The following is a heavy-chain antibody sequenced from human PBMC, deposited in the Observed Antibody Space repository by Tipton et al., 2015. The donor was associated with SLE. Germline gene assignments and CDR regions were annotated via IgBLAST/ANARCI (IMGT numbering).Heavy chain of an antibody. Sequence: TLSLTCTVSGGSINSFYWTWVRQPAGKCLEWIGHFHSSGILNYNPSLKSRVTMSGDTSKNQLSLKLNAVTAADTAVYYCARTAVLAAIMMDVWGQGTTVTVSS. J-gene: IGHJ6*02. CDR3: ARTAVLAAIMMDV. CDR1: GGSINSFY. D-gene: IGHD3-3*02. CDR2: FHSSGIL. V-gene: IGHV4-4*07.